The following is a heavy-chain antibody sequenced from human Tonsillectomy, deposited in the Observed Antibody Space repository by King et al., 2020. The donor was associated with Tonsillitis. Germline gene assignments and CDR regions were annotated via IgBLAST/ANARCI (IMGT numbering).Heavy chain of an antibody. J-gene: IGHJ6*02. Sequence: DVQLVESGGGLIQPGGSLRLSCAASGFSVSSNYLSWVRQAPGEGLEWVSVIYGGDSTYYADSVKGRFTISRDNSENTLSLQMNSLRVEDTAVYYCTRSPSHDGGGYYHWYYYYGMDVWGHGTTVTVSS. CDR3: TRSPSHDGGGYYHWYYYYGMDV. V-gene: IGHV3-53*01. CDR2: IYGGDST. CDR1: GFSVSSNY. D-gene: IGHD3-22*01.